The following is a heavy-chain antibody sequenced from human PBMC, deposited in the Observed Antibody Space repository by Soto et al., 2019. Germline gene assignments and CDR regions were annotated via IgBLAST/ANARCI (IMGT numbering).Heavy chain of an antibody. CDR1: GGSISSYY. J-gene: IGHJ6*03. D-gene: IGHD2-15*01. CDR3: ARGAATDYYYYMDV. Sequence: QVQLQESGPGLVKPSETLSLTCTVSGGSISSYYWSWIRQPPGKGLEWIGYIYYSGSTNYNPSLKSRVTISVDTSKNQFSLKLSSVTAADTAVYYCARGAATDYYYYMDVWGKGTTVTVSS. V-gene: IGHV4-59*01. CDR2: IYYSGST.